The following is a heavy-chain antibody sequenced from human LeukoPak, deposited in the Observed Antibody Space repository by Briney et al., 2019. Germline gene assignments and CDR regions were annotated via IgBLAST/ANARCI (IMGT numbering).Heavy chain of an antibody. CDR2: MYTSGST. CDR3: ARLVFFDYISAVTEVSFYYMDA. J-gene: IGHJ6*03. D-gene: IGHD6-25*01. CDR1: GDSVSSSH. Sequence: SETLSLTCTVSGDSVSSSHWSWIRQPPGKGLEWIGDMYTSGSTNYNPSLKTRVTLSTDTSRNQLSLRLRSLTAADTAVYYCARLVFFDYISAVTEVSFYYMDAWAKGPRSSSP. V-gene: IGHV4-4*09.